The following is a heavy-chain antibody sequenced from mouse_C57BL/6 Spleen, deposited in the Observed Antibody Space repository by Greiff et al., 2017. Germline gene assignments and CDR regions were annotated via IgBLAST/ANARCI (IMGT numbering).Heavy chain of an antibody. V-gene: IGHV1-55*01. CDR3: ARHGDYDYFDY. D-gene: IGHD2-4*01. CDR2: IYPGSGST. J-gene: IGHJ2*01. Sequence: QVQLQQPGAELVQPGASVKMSCKASGYTFTSYWITWVRQRPGQGLEWIGDIYPGSGSTNYNEKFKSKATLTVDTSSRTAYMQLSSLTSEDSAVYYCARHGDYDYFDYWGQGTTLTVSS. CDR1: GYTFTSYW.